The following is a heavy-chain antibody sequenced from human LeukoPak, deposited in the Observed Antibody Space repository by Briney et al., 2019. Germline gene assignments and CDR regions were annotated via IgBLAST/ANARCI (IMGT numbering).Heavy chain of an antibody. Sequence: GGSLRLSCAASGFTFSNAWMSWVRQAPGKGLEWVGRIKSKTDGGTTDYAAPVKGSFTISRDDSKNTLYLQMNSLKTEDTAVYYCTTAYVKVGATPFDYWGQGTLVTVSS. CDR2: IKSKTDGGTT. V-gene: IGHV3-15*01. J-gene: IGHJ4*02. CDR1: GFTFSNAW. CDR3: TTAYVKVGATPFDY. D-gene: IGHD1-26*01.